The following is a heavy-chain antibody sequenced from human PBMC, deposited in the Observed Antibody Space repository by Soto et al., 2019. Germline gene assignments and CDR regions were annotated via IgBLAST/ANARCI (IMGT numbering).Heavy chain of an antibody. CDR3: AKSFCSSSSCFFLWVDP. CDR2: ISGTGVPT. D-gene: IGHD2-2*01. CDR1: GFDFSSYA. V-gene: IGHV3-23*01. Sequence: EVQLLESGGGLVQPGGSLRLSCAASGFDFSSYAMSWVRQAPGKGPECISLISGTGVPTLYAESVKGRFAVTRDNSKDTLFLEMNNLRVDDTAMYYCAKSFCSSSSCFFLWVDPWGPGTLVTVSS. J-gene: IGHJ5*02.